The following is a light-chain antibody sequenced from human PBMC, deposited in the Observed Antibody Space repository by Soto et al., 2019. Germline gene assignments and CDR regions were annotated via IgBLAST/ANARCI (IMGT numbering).Light chain of an antibody. CDR2: KAS. CDR3: QRYNNYSEA. CDR1: QTISSW. J-gene: IGKJ1*01. V-gene: IGKV1-5*03. Sequence: DIQMTQSPSTLSGSVGDRVTITCRASQTISSWLAWYQQKPGKAPKLLIYKASTLKSGVPSRFSGSGSGTEFTLTISSLQPDDFATYYCQRYNNYSEAVGQGTKVEL.